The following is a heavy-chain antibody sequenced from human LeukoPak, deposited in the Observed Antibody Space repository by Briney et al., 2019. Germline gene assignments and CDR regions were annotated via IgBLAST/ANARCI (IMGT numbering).Heavy chain of an antibody. CDR1: GGSISSGGYA. J-gene: IGHJ5*02. V-gene: IGHV4-30-2*01. Sequence: SETLTLTCAVSGGSISSGGYAWSWIRQPPGKGLEWMGYIYHSGRTFYNPSLKSRVTISVDTSKNQFSLKLSSVTAADTAVYYCAREKSITVFGMVIHWFDPWGQGTLVTVSS. D-gene: IGHD3-3*01. CDR3: AREKSITVFGMVIHWFDP. CDR2: IYHSGRT.